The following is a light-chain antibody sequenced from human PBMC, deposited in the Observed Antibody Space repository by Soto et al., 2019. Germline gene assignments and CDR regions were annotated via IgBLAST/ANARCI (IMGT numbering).Light chain of an antibody. CDR2: GAS. CDR3: QHYNNWPPIFT. CDR1: RSVSSN. J-gene: IGKJ3*01. Sequence: EIVMTQSPATLSLSPGERATLSCRASRSVSSNLAWYQQKPGQAPRLLIYGASTRATGIPARFSGSGSGTEFTLTISSLQSEDFAVYYCQHYNNWPPIFTFGPGTKVDIK. V-gene: IGKV3-15*01.